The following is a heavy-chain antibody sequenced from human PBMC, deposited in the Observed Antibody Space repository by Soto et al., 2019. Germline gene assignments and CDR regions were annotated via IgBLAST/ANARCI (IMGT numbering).Heavy chain of an antibody. CDR2: ISGSGGST. J-gene: IGHJ4*02. Sequence: HPGGSLRLSCAASGFTFSSYAMSWVRQAPGKGLEWVSAISGSGGSTYYADSVKGRFTISRDNSKNTLYLQMNSLRAEDTAVYYCAKDRFYDGSGSYNDYWGQGTLVTVSS. CDR1: GFTFSSYA. V-gene: IGHV3-23*01. D-gene: IGHD3-10*01. CDR3: AKDRFYDGSGSYNDY.